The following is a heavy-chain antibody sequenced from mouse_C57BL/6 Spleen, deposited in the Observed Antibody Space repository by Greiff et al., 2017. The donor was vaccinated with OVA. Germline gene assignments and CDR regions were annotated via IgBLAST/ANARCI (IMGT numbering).Heavy chain of an antibody. CDR3: AREGSNWGLDY. D-gene: IGHD4-1*01. J-gene: IGHJ2*01. CDR1: GFTFSDYY. CDR2: INYDGSST. V-gene: IGHV5-16*01. Sequence: EVQRVESEGGLVQPGSSMKLSCTASGFTFSDYYMAWVRQVPEKGLEWVGIINYDGSSTYYLDSLKSRFIISRDNAKNNLYLQMSSLKSEDAATYYCAREGSNWGLDYWGQGTTLTVSS.